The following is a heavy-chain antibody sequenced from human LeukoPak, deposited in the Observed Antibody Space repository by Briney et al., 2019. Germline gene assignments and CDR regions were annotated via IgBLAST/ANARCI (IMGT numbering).Heavy chain of an antibody. V-gene: IGHV4-38-2*02. CDR2: TYHSGNT. Sequence: KTSETLSLTCTVSGYSISSGYYWCWIRQPPGKGLEWIGSTYHSGNTYHNPSLTSRVTVSLDPSTNLSSLKLSCLPAPDTAVYYCARDVGGYIYGDRPTELYWYFDLWGRGTLVTVTS. D-gene: IGHD5-18*01. CDR1: GYSISSGYY. J-gene: IGHJ2*01. CDR3: ARDVGGYIYGDRPTELYWYFDL.